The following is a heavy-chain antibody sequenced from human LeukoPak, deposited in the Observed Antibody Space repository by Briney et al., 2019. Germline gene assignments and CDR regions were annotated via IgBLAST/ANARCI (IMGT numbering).Heavy chain of an antibody. D-gene: IGHD4-23*01. V-gene: IGHV3-20*04. Sequence: AGGALRLSCAASGVTLSSNYMSWGRPAPGEGLEWGSGINWNGDNTNYADSLKGRFTISRDNAKNSLYLHMNSLRAEDTAVYYCARDYGGSSPFDYWGQGTLVTVSS. CDR2: INWNGDNT. CDR3: ARDYGGSSPFDY. CDR1: GVTLSSNY. J-gene: IGHJ4*02.